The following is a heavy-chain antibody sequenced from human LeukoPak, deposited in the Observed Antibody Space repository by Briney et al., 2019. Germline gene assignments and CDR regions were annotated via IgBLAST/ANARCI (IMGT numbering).Heavy chain of an antibody. D-gene: IGHD2-21*01. V-gene: IGHV1-18*01. CDR1: GYTFTSYG. J-gene: IGHJ4*02. CDR3: ARIAYCGGDCYTTYFDY. CDR2: ISAYNGNT. Sequence: GASVKVSCKASGYTFTSYGISWVRQAPGQGLEWMGWISAYNGNTNYAQKLQGRVTMTTDASTSTVYMELRSLRSDDTAVYYCARIAYCGGDCYTTYFDYWGQGTLVTVSS.